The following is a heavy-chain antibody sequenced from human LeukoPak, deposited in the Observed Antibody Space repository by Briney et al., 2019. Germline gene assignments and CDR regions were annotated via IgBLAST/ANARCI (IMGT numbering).Heavy chain of an antibody. J-gene: IGHJ3*02. CDR1: GFTFSDYY. CDR3: ARDVVFYYFDSSGYFGAFDI. D-gene: IGHD3-22*01. CDR2: ISSSGSTI. Sequence: PGGSLRLSCATSGFTFSDYYMSWIRQAPGKGLEWVSYISSSGSTIYYADSVKGRFTISRDNAKNSLYLQMNSLRAEDTAEYYCARDVVFYYFDSSGYFGAFDIWGQGTLVTVSS. V-gene: IGHV3-11*04.